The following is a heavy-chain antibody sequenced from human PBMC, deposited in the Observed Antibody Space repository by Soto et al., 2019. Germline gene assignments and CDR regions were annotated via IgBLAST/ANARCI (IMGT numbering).Heavy chain of an antibody. CDR2: INPNSGGT. Sequence: ASVKVSCKASGYTFTGYYMHWVRQAPGQGLEWMGWINPNSGGTNYAQKFQGWVTMTRDTSISTAYMELSRLRSDDTAVYYCASGSGHYYYYGMDVWGQGTTVTVSS. D-gene: IGHD2-15*01. J-gene: IGHJ6*02. CDR3: ASGSGHYYYYGMDV. V-gene: IGHV1-2*04. CDR1: GYTFTGYY.